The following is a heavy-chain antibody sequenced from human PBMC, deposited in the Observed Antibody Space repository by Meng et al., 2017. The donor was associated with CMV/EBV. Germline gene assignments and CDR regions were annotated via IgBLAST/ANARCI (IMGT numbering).Heavy chain of an antibody. V-gene: IGHV3-30*02. D-gene: IGHD3-22*01. CDR3: ANRWFSYDSSGYPLPYYYYGMDV. CDR2: IRYDGSNK. Sequence: GESLKISCAASGFIFSNYGMTWVRQAPGKGLEWVAFIRYDGSNKYYADSVKGRFTISRDNSKNTLYLQMNSLRAEDTAVYYCANRWFSYDSSGYPLPYYYYGMDVWGQGTTVTVSS. CDR1: GFIFSNYG. J-gene: IGHJ6*02.